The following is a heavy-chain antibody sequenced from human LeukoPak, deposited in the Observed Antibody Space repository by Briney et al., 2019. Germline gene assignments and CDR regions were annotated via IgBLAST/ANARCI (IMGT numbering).Heavy chain of an antibody. Sequence: SSETLSLTCTVSGGSISSYYWSWIRQPPGKGLEWIGYIYYSGSTNYNPSLKSRVTISVDTSKNQFSLKLSSVTAADTAVYYCARGEEAPAAPFDYWGQGTLVTVSS. CDR2: IYYSGST. D-gene: IGHD2-2*01. V-gene: IGHV4-59*01. CDR3: ARGEEAPAAPFDY. J-gene: IGHJ4*02. CDR1: GGSISSYY.